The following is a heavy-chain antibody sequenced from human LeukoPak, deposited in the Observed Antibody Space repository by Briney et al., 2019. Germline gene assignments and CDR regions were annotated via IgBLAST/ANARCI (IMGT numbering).Heavy chain of an antibody. D-gene: IGHD3-10*01. V-gene: IGHV3-21*04. CDR3: AKDMSPGGLDN. J-gene: IGHJ4*02. Sequence: PGGSLRLSCAASGFTFSSYSMNWVRQAPGKGLEWVSSISSSSSYIYYADSVKGRFTSSRDNAKNSLYLQTNSLRAEDTALYYCAKDMSPGGLDNWGQGTLVTVSS. CDR2: ISSSSSYI. CDR1: GFTFSSYS.